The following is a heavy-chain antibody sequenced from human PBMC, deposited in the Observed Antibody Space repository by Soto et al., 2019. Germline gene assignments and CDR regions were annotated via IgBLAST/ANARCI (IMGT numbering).Heavy chain of an antibody. J-gene: IGHJ5*02. CDR1: DDSLTSDTYF. CDR3: ARIVERDTVDL. D-gene: IGHD2-15*01. Sequence: QVQLRESGPGLLKPSETLSLTCSVSDDSLTSDTYFWTWIRQPPGRGLELIAYISYTGNTNYNPPLKSRVTISIDPARNQFSLTLTSVTAADTALYFCARIVERDTVDLWGQGPLVSVSS. V-gene: IGHV4-61*01. CDR2: ISYTGNT.